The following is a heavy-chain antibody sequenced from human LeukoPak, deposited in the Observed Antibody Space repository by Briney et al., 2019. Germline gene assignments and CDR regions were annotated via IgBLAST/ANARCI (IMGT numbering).Heavy chain of an antibody. D-gene: IGHD3-10*01. CDR1: GGSISSGDYY. CDR2: IYYSGST. Sequence: PSQTLSLTCTVSGGSISSGDYYWSWIRQPPGQGLEWIGCIYYSGSTYYNPSLNSRVTISVDTSKNQFSLKLSSVTAADTAVYYCARAGIYGSGSYSPNWFDPWGQGTLVTVSS. J-gene: IGHJ5*02. V-gene: IGHV4-30-4*08. CDR3: ARAGIYGSGSYSPNWFDP.